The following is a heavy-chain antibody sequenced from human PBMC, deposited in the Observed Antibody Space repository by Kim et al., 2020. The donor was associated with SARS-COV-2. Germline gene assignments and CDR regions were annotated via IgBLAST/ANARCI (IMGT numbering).Heavy chain of an antibody. CDR3: AKDQTIFGVGSAHDAFDI. V-gene: IGHV3-23*01. D-gene: IGHD3-3*01. Sequence: KGRFTISRDNSKNTLYLQMNSLGAEDTAVYYCAKDQTIFGVGSAHDAFDIWGQGTMVTVSS. J-gene: IGHJ3*02.